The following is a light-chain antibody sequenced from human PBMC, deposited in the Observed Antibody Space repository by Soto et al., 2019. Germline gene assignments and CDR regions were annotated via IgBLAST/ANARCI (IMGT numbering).Light chain of an antibody. J-gene: IGKJ3*01. Sequence: AIRMTQSPSSLSASTGDRVTITCRASQGISSYLAWYQQKPGKAPKLLIYAASTLQSGVPSRFSGSGSGTDFTLTTSCLQSEDFATYYCQQYYSYPGTFGHGTKVDIK. V-gene: IGKV1-8*01. CDR2: AAS. CDR3: QQYYSYPGT. CDR1: QGISSY.